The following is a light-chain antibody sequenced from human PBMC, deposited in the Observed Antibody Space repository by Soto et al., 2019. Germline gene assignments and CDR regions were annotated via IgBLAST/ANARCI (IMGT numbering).Light chain of an antibody. V-gene: IGKV3-20*01. CDR1: QIVTSRY. CDR2: GAS. Sequence: EIVLTQSPGTLSLSPGERATLSCRASQIVTSRYLAWYQQKPGQAPRLLIFGASIRDSGVTDRFSGSGSGTDFTLTISRLEAEDSAVYYCQQYGSSPGTFGQGPKVEI. J-gene: IGKJ1*01. CDR3: QQYGSSPGT.